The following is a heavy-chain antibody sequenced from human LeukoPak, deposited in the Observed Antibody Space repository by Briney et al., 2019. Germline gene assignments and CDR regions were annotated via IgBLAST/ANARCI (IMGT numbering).Heavy chain of an antibody. CDR1: GYTFTGYY. CDR2: INPNSGGT. D-gene: IGHD4-17*01. Sequence: ASVKVSCKASGYTFTGYYMHWVRQAPGQGLEWMGWINPNSGGTNYAQKFQGRVTMTRDTSINTAYMDLSRLRSDDTAVYYCARGPVDYGETEGGEYWGQGTLVTVSS. J-gene: IGHJ4*02. V-gene: IGHV1-2*02. CDR3: ARGPVDYGETEGGEY.